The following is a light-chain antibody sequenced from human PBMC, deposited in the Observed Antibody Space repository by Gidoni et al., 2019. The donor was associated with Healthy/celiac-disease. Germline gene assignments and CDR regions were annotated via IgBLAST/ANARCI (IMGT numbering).Light chain of an antibody. CDR1: SLRSYY. Sequence: SSELTQDHAVSVALGQTVRITCQGDSLRSYYASWYQQKPGKATVLFIYGKNNRPSGIPNRFSGSSSGNTASLTITGAQAEDEADYYCNSRDSSGNHVVFGGGTKLTVL. CDR2: GKN. V-gene: IGLV3-19*01. J-gene: IGLJ2*01. CDR3: NSRDSSGNHVV.